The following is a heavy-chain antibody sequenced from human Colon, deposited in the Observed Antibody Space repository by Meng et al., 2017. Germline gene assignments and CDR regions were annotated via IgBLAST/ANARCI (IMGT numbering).Heavy chain of an antibody. J-gene: IGHJ4*02. V-gene: IGHV6-1*01. CDR1: GDSVASKSAA. Sequence: LQLHAAVPVLVKPLQTLLPTCAISGDSVASKSAAWNWIRQSQSRGLEWLGRTYYRSKWYNDYAVSVKSRITINPDTSKNQFSLQLNSVTPEDTAVYYCARDSSSSAYSPFDYWGQGTLVAVSS. D-gene: IGHD3-22*01. CDR2: TYYRSKWYN. CDR3: ARDSSSSAYSPFDY.